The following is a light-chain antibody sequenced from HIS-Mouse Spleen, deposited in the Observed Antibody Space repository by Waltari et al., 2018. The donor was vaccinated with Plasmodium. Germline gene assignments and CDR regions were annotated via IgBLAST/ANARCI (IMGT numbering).Light chain of an antibody. CDR1: ALPKKY. Sequence: SYELTQPPSVSVSPGQPARITCSGDALPKKYASWYQQKSGQAPVLVIYEDSKRPSGIPEGISGSSSGTMATVTSSGAQVEDEADYYCYSTDSSGNHRVFGGGTKLTVL. V-gene: IGLV3-10*01. J-gene: IGLJ3*02. CDR3: YSTDSSGNHRV. CDR2: EDS.